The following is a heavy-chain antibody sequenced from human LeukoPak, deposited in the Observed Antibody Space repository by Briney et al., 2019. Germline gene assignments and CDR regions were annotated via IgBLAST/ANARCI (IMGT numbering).Heavy chain of an antibody. CDR3: ARGTTVMVTY. D-gene: IGHD5-18*01. Sequence: ASVKVSCKASGYTFTSYAKHWVRQAPGQRLEWMGWVNPGNGNTQYSQKFQDRVTISRDTSASTAYMELSSLRSEDTAVYYCARGTTVMVTYWGQGTLVTVSS. V-gene: IGHV1-3*01. J-gene: IGHJ4*02. CDR1: GYTFTSYA. CDR2: VNPGNGNT.